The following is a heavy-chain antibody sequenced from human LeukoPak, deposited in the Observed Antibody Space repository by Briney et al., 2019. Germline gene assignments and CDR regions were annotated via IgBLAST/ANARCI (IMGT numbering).Heavy chain of an antibody. J-gene: IGHJ6*02. CDR2: IYSGGST. Sequence: GSLRLSCAASGFTVSSNYMSWVRQAPGKGLEWVSVIYSGGSTYYADSVKGRFTISRDNSKNTLYLQMNGLRAEDTAVYYCARVRLVQYYYYGMDVWGQGTTVTVSS. V-gene: IGHV3-53*01. CDR3: ARVRLVQYYYYGMDV. CDR1: GFTVSSNY. D-gene: IGHD6-6*01.